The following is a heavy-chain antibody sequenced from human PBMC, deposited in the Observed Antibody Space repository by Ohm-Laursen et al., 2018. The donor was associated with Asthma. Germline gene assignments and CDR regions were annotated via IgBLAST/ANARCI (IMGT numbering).Heavy chain of an antibody. D-gene: IGHD2-15*01. Sequence: SLRLSCAASGFTFSSYAMHWVRQAPGKGLEWVSYITSYSSTTYYADSVKGRFTISRDNSKNTLYLQMNSLRAEDTAVYYCARDPGSIVVVVAALQLLFDPWGQGTLVTVSS. J-gene: IGHJ5*02. V-gene: IGHV3-48*01. CDR2: ITSYSSTT. CDR1: GFTFSSYA. CDR3: ARDPGSIVVVVAALQLLFDP.